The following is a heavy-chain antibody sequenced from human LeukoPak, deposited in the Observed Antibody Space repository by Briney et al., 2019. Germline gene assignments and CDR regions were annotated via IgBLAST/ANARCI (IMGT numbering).Heavy chain of an antibody. J-gene: IGHJ6*02. Sequence: ASVKVSCKASGYTFTGYYMHWVRQAPGQGLEWMGWINPNSGGTNYAQKFQGRVTMTRDTSISTAYMELRSLRSDDTAVYYCARVLGLRDGSYYYYGMDVWGQGTTVTVSS. CDR3: ARVLGLRDGSYYYYGMDV. CDR1: GYTFTGYY. D-gene: IGHD5-24*01. CDR2: INPNSGGT. V-gene: IGHV1-2*02.